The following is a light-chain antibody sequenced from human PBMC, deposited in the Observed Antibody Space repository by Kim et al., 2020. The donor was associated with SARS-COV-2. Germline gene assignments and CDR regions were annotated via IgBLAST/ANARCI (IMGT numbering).Light chain of an antibody. CDR2: EDT. Sequence: SVSPGQTATITCSGDKLGDTFASWYQQKSGRSPVLVIYEDTKRPSGIPERFSGSNSGNTATLTISGTQALDEADYYCQAWASYSVLFGGGTKLTVL. J-gene: IGLJ2*01. CDR1: KLGDTF. CDR3: QAWASYSVL. V-gene: IGLV3-1*01.